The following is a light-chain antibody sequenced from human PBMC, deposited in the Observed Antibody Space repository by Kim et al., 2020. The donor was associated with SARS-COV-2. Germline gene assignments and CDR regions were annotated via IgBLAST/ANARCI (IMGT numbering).Light chain of an antibody. CDR2: GAS. J-gene: IGKJ1*01. V-gene: IGKV1-27*01. CDR1: QDISNS. CDR3: QNYNSAPGT. Sequence: ASGGDTVTITCRASQDISNSLAWYQQKPRTTPKLLIYGASILQSGVPSRFSASGSGTYFTLTISGLQPEDVATYYCQNYNSAPGTFGQGTKVDIK.